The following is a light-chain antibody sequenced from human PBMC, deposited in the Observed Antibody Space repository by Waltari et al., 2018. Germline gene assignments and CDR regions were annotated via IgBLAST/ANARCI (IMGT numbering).Light chain of an antibody. Sequence: DIQMTQSPSTLSASVGDRVTITCRASQTISEWFAWYQQKPGEAPRLLIYDASTLGSGGPSRFSGSGSGTEFNLTITSLQPDDFATYYCQQYNSNHTFGQGIKLDIK. J-gene: IGKJ2*01. V-gene: IGKV1-5*01. CDR3: QQYNSNHT. CDR1: QTISEW. CDR2: DAS.